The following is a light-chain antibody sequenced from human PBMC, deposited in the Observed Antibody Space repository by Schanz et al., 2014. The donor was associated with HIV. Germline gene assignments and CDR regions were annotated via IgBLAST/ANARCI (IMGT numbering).Light chain of an antibody. Sequence: QSVLTQPPSVSGAPGQRVAISCTGSSSNIGADYDVHWYQHLPGTAPKRLIYDNTNRPSGIPDRFSGSKSGTSASLAISGLRSDDEAHYYCATWDDSLNGVVFGGGTKLTVL. J-gene: IGLJ2*01. CDR2: DNT. V-gene: IGLV1-40*01. CDR3: ATWDDSLNGVV. CDR1: SSNIGADYD.